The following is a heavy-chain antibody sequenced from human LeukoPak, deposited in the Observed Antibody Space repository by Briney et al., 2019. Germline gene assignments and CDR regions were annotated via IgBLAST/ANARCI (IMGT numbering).Heavy chain of an antibody. J-gene: IGHJ6*03. Sequence: GGSLRLSCAASGFTSSSYEMNWVRQAPGKGLEWVSYISTSSSTIHYADSVKGRFTISRDNAKNSLYLQMNSLRAGDTAVYYCATFYYYYMDVWGKGTTVTVSS. V-gene: IGHV3-48*01. CDR3: ATFYYYYMDV. CDR1: GFTSSSYE. CDR2: ISTSSSTI.